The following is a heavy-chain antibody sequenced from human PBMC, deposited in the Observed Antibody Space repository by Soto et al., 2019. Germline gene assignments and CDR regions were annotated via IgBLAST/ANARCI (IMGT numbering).Heavy chain of an antibody. D-gene: IGHD2-15*01. CDR3: ARGYCSGGSCYLLDYYYGMDV. CDR1: GGSISSGDYY. Sequence: ASETLSLTCTVSGGSISSGDYYWSWIRQPPGKGLEWIGYIYYSGSTYYNPSLKSRVTISVDTSKNQFSLKLSSVTAADTAVYYCARGYCSGGSCYLLDYYYGMDVWGQGTTVTVSS. CDR2: IYYSGST. J-gene: IGHJ6*02. V-gene: IGHV4-30-4*01.